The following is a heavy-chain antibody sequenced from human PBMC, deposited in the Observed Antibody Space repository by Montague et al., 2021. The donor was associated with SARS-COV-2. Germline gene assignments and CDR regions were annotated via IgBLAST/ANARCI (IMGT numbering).Heavy chain of an antibody. V-gene: IGHV4-39*01. CDR2: IYYSGST. CDR1: GGSISSSSYY. D-gene: IGHD3-22*01. Sequence: SETLFLTCTVSGGSISSSSYYWGWLRQPPGKGLEWIGSIYYSGSTYYNSSFKSRVTISVDTSKNQFSLKLSSVTAADTAVYYCASPTYYYDSSGSDAFDIWGQGTMVTVSS. J-gene: IGHJ3*02. CDR3: ASPTYYYDSSGSDAFDI.